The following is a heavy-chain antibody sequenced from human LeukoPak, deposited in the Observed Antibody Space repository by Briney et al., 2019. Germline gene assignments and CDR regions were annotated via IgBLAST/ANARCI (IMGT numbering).Heavy chain of an antibody. J-gene: IGHJ5*02. CDR3: ARDLAAQNWFDP. CDR1: GFTFSSYA. V-gene: IGHV3-23*01. CDR2: ISGSGGST. D-gene: IGHD6-25*01. Sequence: GGSLRLSCAASGFTFSSYAMSWVHQAPGKGLEWVSAISGSGGSTYYADSVKGRFTISRDNSKNTLYLQMNSLRAEDTAVYYCARDLAAQNWFDPWGQGTLVTVSS.